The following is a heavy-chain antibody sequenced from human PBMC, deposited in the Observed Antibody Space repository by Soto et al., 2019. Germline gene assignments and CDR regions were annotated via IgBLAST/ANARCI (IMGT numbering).Heavy chain of an antibody. V-gene: IGHV4-30-4*01. CDR3: ASVLLWFGEWAPARHFDP. D-gene: IGHD3-10*01. CDR2: IYYSGST. J-gene: IGHJ5*02. Sequence: SETLSLTCTVSGGSIRSGDYYWSWIRQPPGKGLEWIGYIYYSGSTYYNPSLKSRVTISVDTSKNQFSLKLSSVTAADTAVYYCASVLLWFGEWAPARHFDPWGQGTLVTVSS. CDR1: GGSIRSGDYY.